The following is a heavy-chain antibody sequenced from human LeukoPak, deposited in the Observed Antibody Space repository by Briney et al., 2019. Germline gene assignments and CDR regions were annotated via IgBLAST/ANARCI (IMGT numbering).Heavy chain of an antibody. CDR2: INHSGRT. CDR3: ARRITMIVVATNWFDP. J-gene: IGHJ5*02. Sequence: PSETLSLTCAVYGGSFSDYFWGWIRQPPGKGLEWIGEINHSGRTYYNPSLKSRVTISVDTSKNQFSLNLSSVTAADTAVYYCARRITMIVVATNWFDPWGQGTLVTASS. D-gene: IGHD3-22*01. CDR1: GGSFSDYF. V-gene: IGHV4-34*01.